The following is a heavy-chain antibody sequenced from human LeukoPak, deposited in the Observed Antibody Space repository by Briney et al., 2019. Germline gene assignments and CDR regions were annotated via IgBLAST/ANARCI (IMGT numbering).Heavy chain of an antibody. J-gene: IGHJ4*02. CDR3: AKGGYSSSWPFDY. CDR1: GFTFSGYA. Sequence: PGGSLRLSCAASGFTFSGYAMSWVRQAPGKGLEWVSAISGSGGSTYYADSVKGRFTISRDNSKDTLYLQMNSLRAEDTAVYYCAKGGYSSSWPFDYWGQGTLVTVSS. V-gene: IGHV3-23*01. CDR2: ISGSGGST. D-gene: IGHD6-13*01.